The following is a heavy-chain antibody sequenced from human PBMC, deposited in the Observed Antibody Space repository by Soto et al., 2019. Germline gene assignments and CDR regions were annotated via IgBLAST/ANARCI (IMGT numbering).Heavy chain of an antibody. V-gene: IGHV1-46*03. CDR2: INPSGGST. Sequence: ASVKVSCKASGYTFTSYYIHWVRQSPGQGLEWIEIINPSGGSTTYAQKFQGRVTMTRDTSTSTVYMELSSLRSEDTAVYYCTRAPSYGAFDIWGQGTMVTVSS. CDR3: TRAPSYGAFDI. D-gene: IGHD4-17*01. J-gene: IGHJ3*02. CDR1: GYTFTSYY.